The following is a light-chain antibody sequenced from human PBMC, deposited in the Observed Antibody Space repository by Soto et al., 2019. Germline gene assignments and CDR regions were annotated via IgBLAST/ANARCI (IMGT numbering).Light chain of an antibody. CDR2: GAS. CDR1: QSVSSSF. V-gene: IGKV3-20*01. CDR3: QQYDSSWT. Sequence: EIVLPQSPGALALSPGARATLSCRASQSVSSSFLAWYQQKRGQPPRLLIYGASSRATGIPDRFSGSGSGTDFTLTISRLEPEDFAVYYCQQYDSSWTFGQGAKVAIK. J-gene: IGKJ1*01.